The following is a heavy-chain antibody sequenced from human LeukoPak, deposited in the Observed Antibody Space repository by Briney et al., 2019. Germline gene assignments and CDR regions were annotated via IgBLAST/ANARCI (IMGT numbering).Heavy chain of an antibody. Sequence: PGGSLRLSCIASGFTLNQHAMSWVRQAPVKGLEWVASIRPDGSAVFYVDSVKGRFTFSRDNAKNSLDLQMNSLRAEDTAVYYCARFGLPYSIDLWGQGTMVTVSS. J-gene: IGHJ6*02. V-gene: IGHV3-7*01. CDR3: ARFGLPYSIDL. CDR1: GFTLNQHA. D-gene: IGHD3/OR15-3a*01. CDR2: IRPDGSAV.